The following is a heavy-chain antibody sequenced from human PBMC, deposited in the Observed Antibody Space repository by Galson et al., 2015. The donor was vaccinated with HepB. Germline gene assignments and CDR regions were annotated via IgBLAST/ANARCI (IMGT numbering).Heavy chain of an antibody. V-gene: IGHV5-51*01. CDR2: IYPGDSDT. Sequence: QSGAEVKKPGESLKISCKGSGYSFTSYWIGWVRQMPGKGLEWMGIIYPGDSDTRYSPSFQGQVTISADESISTAYLQWSSLKASDTAMYYCARAPKGYIAVAGTEFDYWGQGTLVTVSS. CDR3: ARAPKGYIAVAGTEFDY. J-gene: IGHJ4*02. D-gene: IGHD6-19*01. CDR1: GYSFTSYW.